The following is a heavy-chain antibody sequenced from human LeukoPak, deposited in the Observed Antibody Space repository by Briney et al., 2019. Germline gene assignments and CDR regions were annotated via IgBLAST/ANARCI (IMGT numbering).Heavy chain of an antibody. J-gene: IGHJ4*02. CDR3: ARAGGSWVLATIKPPNLGY. CDR2: ISSSSSYI. CDR1: GFTFSSYS. Sequence: GGSLRLSCAASGFTFSSYSMNWVRQAPGKGLEWVSSISSSSSYIYYADSVKGRFTISRDNAKNSLYLQMNSLGAEDTAVYYCARAGGSWVLATIKPPNLGYWGQGTLVTVSS. V-gene: IGHV3-21*04. D-gene: IGHD5-12*01.